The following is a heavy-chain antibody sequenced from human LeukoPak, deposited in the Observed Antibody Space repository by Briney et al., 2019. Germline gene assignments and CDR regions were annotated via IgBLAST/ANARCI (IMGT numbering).Heavy chain of an antibody. CDR1: GGSISSGGYS. D-gene: IGHD6-6*01. J-gene: IGHJ4*02. Sequence: PSETLSLTCAVSGGSISSGGYSWSWIRQSPGKGLEWIGYIYHSGSTYYNPSLKSRVTISVDRSKNQFSLKLSSVTAADTAVYYCARSLGSDFDYWGQGTLVTVSS. V-gene: IGHV4-30-2*06. CDR3: ARSLGSDFDY. CDR2: IYHSGST.